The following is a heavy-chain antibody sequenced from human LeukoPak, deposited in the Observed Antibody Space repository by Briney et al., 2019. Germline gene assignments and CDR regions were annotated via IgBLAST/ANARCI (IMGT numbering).Heavy chain of an antibody. CDR1: GFTFSSYE. Sequence: GGSLRLSCAASGFTFSSYEMNWVRQAPGKGLEWVSYISSSGSTIYYADSVKGRFTISRDNAKNSLYLQMNSPRAEDTAVYYCARPEDSSGYPTCFDYWGQGTLVTVSS. CDR2: ISSSGSTI. V-gene: IGHV3-48*03. J-gene: IGHJ4*02. D-gene: IGHD3-22*01. CDR3: ARPEDSSGYPTCFDY.